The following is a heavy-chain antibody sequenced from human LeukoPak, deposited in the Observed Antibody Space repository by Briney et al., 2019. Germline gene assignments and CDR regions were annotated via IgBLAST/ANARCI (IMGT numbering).Heavy chain of an antibody. V-gene: IGHV3-64*01. Sequence: GGSLRLSCVASGFTFSSYAMHWVRQTPGKGLEYVSGINSNGGSTHYANSVKGRFTISRDNSKHTLYLQMGSLRTEDTAVYYCAKDLLRDLWFGESWGQGTLVTVSS. CDR3: AKDLLRDLWFGES. CDR1: GFTFSSYA. J-gene: IGHJ5*02. D-gene: IGHD3-10*01. CDR2: INSNGGST.